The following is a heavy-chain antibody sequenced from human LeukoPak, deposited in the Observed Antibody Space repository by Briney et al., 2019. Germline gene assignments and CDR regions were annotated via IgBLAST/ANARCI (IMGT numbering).Heavy chain of an antibody. J-gene: IGHJ6*03. CDR3: VKWDENYYSMDV. CDR2: ISGSGGGT. V-gene: IGHV3-23*01. D-gene: IGHD1-26*01. Sequence: GGSLRLSCEASGLTFNKYGVSWVRQAPGKGLEGVSNISGSGGGTHYASSVKDRAAISRDNSKNTVYLQINGLRAEDTAVYFCVKWDENYYSMDVWGRGTTVTVSS. CDR1: GLTFNKYG.